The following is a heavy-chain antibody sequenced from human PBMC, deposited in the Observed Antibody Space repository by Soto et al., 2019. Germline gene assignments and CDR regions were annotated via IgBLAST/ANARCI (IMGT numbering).Heavy chain of an antibody. CDR3: ARAAQEPNYDILTGYYRAGYYYYGMDV. CDR2: IKQDGSEK. V-gene: IGHV3-7*01. J-gene: IGHJ6*02. Sequence: GWSLRLSCAASGFTFSSYWMSWVRQAPGKGLEWVANIKQDGSEKYYVDSVKGRFTISRDNAKNSLYLQMNSLRAEDTAVYYCARAAQEPNYDILTGYYRAGYYYYGMDVWGQGTTVTVSS. CDR1: GFTFSSYW. D-gene: IGHD3-9*01.